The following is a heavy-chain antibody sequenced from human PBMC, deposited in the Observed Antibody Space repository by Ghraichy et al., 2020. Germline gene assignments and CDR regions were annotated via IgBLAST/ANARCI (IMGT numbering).Heavy chain of an antibody. Sequence: GGSLRLSCAISGFTFSSYAMTWVRQAPGKGLEWVSTVSAGGSNTYYADSVKGRFTISRDNTKKTLYLQMHSLGAEDTAVYYCATDLTNVYTHGHYNLFGMYVWGQGATGTVSS. D-gene: IGHD5-18*01. CDR1: GFTFSSYA. J-gene: IGHJ6*02. V-gene: IGHV3-23*01. CDR3: ATDLTNVYTHGHYNLFGMYV. CDR2: VSAGGSNT.